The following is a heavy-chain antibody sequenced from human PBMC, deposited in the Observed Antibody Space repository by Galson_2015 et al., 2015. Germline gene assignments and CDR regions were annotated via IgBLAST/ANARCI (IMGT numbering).Heavy chain of an antibody. Sequence: SLRLSCAASGFTFSSYAMSWVRQAPGKGLEWVSYISSSSSTIYYADSVKGRFTISRDNAKNSLYLQMNSLRDEDTAVYYCARDPRYSSSWTDAFDIWGQGTMVTVSS. V-gene: IGHV3-48*02. CDR1: GFTFSSYA. CDR3: ARDPRYSSSWTDAFDI. J-gene: IGHJ3*02. CDR2: ISSSSSTI. D-gene: IGHD6-13*01.